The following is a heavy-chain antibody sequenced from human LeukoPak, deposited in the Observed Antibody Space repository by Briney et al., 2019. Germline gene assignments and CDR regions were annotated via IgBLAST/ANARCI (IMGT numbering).Heavy chain of an antibody. D-gene: IGHD3-22*01. J-gene: IGHJ6*03. Sequence: PGGSLRLSCAASGFTFSAYAMNWVRQGPGKGLEWVSGISGSGGSTFYADSVKGRFTISRVNSKNTVYLQMNSLRAEDTAVYYRTRRAAVVVSKSYFYYMDVWGKGITVTVSS. CDR1: GFTFSAYA. CDR2: ISGSGGST. CDR3: TRRAAVVVSKSYFYYMDV. V-gene: IGHV3-23*01.